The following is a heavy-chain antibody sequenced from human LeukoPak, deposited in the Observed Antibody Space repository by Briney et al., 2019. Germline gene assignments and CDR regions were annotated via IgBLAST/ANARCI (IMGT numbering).Heavy chain of an antibody. Sequence: SETLSLTCAVYGGSFSGYYWSWIRQPPGKGLEWIGEINHSGSTNYNPSLKSRVTISVDTSKNQFSLKLSSVTAADTAVYYCARPHYYDSSGYPYWGQGTLVTASS. V-gene: IGHV4-34*01. J-gene: IGHJ4*02. CDR1: GGSFSGYY. CDR3: ARPHYYDSSGYPY. D-gene: IGHD3-22*01. CDR2: INHSGST.